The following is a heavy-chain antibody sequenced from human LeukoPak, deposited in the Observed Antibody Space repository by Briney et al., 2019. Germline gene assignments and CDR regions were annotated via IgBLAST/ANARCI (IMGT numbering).Heavy chain of an antibody. V-gene: IGHV3-30*04. Sequence: GGSLRLSCTASEFHIYSLHWVRQGPGKGLGRVGVVSFGGRHKYHADSVKGRFTISRDTSNNTLYLQMNSLRTKDTAVYYCARRVERGGMDVWGQGTTVTVSS. D-gene: IGHD2-2*01. CDR1: EFHIYS. J-gene: IGHJ6*02. CDR2: VSFGGRHK. CDR3: ARRVERGGMDV.